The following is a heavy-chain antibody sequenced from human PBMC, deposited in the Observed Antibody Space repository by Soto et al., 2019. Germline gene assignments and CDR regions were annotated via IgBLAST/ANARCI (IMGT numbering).Heavy chain of an antibody. V-gene: IGHV1-18*01. Sequence: ASVKVSCKASGYTFTTYGINWVRRAPGQGLEWMGWISAYNGDTNYAQSLQGRVTMTTDTSTSTAYMELRSLRYDDTAVYYCARDLIAVRPGWFDPWGQGTLVTVSS. CDR3: ARDLIAVRPGWFDP. CDR1: GYTFTTYG. J-gene: IGHJ5*02. D-gene: IGHD6-6*01. CDR2: ISAYNGDT.